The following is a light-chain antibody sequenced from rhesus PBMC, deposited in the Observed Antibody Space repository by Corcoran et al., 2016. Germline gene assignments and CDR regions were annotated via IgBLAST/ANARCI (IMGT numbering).Light chain of an antibody. V-gene: IGKV1-69*01. CDR1: QGISNW. J-gene: IGKJ2*01. Sequence: DIQMTQSPSSLSASVGDRVTITCRASQGISNWLAWYQQKPGKAPKLLIYGASNLETGVPSRFSGSGSGKDFTLTISSLQPEDIATYSCQQHDSSPYSFGQGTKVEIK. CDR2: GAS. CDR3: QQHDSSPYS.